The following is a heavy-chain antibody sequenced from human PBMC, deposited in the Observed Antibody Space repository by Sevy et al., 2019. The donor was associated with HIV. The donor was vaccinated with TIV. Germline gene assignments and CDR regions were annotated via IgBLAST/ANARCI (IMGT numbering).Heavy chain of an antibody. V-gene: IGHV5-51*01. D-gene: IGHD4-17*01. CDR3: ARHPPDYGDYADY. CDR2: IYPGDSDT. CDR1: GYSFTSYW. J-gene: IGHJ4*02. Sequence: GESLKISCKGSGYSFTSYWIGWVRQMPGKGLEWMGIIYPGDSDTRYSPSFQGQVTISADKSINTAYLQWSSLKASDTAMYYCARHPPDYGDYADYWGQGTLVTVSS.